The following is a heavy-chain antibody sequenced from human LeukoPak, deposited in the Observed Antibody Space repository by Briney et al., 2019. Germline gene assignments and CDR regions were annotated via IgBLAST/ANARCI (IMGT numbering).Heavy chain of an antibody. CDR2: SSSSGTNI. D-gene: IGHD4/OR15-4a*01. Sequence: PGGSLRLSCAASGFTFSRYEMNWVRQAPGKGLEWVSYSSSSGTNIYYADSVKGRFTISRDNAKNSLYLQMNSLRAEHTAVYYCARETPYGGNPAFDYWGQGTLVTVSS. CDR3: ARETPYGGNPAFDY. J-gene: IGHJ4*02. V-gene: IGHV3-48*03. CDR1: GFTFSRYE.